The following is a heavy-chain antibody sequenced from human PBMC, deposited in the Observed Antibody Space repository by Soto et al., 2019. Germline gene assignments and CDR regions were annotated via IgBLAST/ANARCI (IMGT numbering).Heavy chain of an antibody. CDR3: AKDGDVDSGYSDH. CDR2: LTSGGGT. CDR1: GFILNSYG. D-gene: IGHD1-26*01. J-gene: IGHJ4*02. Sequence: EVQLLESGGGLVQPGGSLRLSCEASGFILNSYGMSWVRQAPGKGLEWVSTLTSGGGTHYADCVKGRFTISRENSKNTLYLQMNSLRAEDTAVYYCAKDGDVDSGYSDHWGQGTVVTGSS. V-gene: IGHV3-23*01.